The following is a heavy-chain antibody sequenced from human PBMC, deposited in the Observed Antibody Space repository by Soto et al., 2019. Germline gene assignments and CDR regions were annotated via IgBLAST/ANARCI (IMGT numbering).Heavy chain of an antibody. J-gene: IGHJ5*02. CDR2: ISSSSSYT. CDR3: ARPMGNGSGSYYPPNNWFDP. Sequence: GGSLRLSCAASGFTFSDYYMSWIRQAPGKGLEWVSYISSSSSYTNYADSVKGRFTISRDNAKNSLYLQMNSLRAEDTAVYYCARPMGNGSGSYYPPNNWFDPWGQGTLVTVSS. CDR1: GFTFSDYY. D-gene: IGHD3-10*01. V-gene: IGHV3-11*06.